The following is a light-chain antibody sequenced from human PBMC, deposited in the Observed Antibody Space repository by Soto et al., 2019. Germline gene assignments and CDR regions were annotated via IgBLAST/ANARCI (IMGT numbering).Light chain of an antibody. Sequence: QSALTQPASVSGSPGQSITISCTGTSSDVGAYKYVSWYQQHPGKVPKLIIYGVSNRPSGVSNRFSGSKSGNTAFLTISGLQPEDEADYYCSSFTGTTTLDVFGTGTKPTVL. V-gene: IGLV2-14*03. J-gene: IGLJ1*01. CDR1: SSDVGAYKY. CDR2: GVS. CDR3: SSFTGTTTLDV.